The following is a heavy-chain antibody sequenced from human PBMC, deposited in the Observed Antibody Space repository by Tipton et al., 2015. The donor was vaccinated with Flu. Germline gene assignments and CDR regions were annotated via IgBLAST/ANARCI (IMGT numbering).Heavy chain of an antibody. CDR2: IYSGGST. CDR3: ARGRDAYCSSTSCYDYYYFYGMDV. Sequence: TLSLTCTVSGGSISGSSYYWGWIRQPPGKGLEWIGSIYSGGSTYYNPSLKSRVSISVDTSKSQFSLNLNFVTVADTAVYYCARGRDAYCSSTSCYDYYYFYGMDVWGQGTTVTVSS. CDR1: GGSISGSSYY. V-gene: IGHV4-39*07. D-gene: IGHD2-2*01. J-gene: IGHJ6*02.